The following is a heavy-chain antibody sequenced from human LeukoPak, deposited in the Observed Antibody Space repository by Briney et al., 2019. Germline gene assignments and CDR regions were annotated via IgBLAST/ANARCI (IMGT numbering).Heavy chain of an antibody. D-gene: IGHD5-12*01. CDR3: ARGGSGYDSFYYYGMDV. Sequence: PSGTLSLTCTVSGGSISSYYWSWIRQPPGKGLEWIGYIYDSGSTNYTPSLKSRVTISVDTSKNQFSLNLSSVTAADTAVYYCARGGSGYDSFYYYGMDVWGQGTTVTVSS. V-gene: IGHV4-59*01. CDR2: IYDSGST. J-gene: IGHJ6*02. CDR1: GGSISSYY.